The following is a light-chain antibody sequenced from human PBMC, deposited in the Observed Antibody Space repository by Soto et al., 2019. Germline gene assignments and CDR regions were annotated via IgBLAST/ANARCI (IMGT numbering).Light chain of an antibody. J-gene: IGLJ1*01. CDR2: QVT. Sequence: QSALTQPASVSGSPGQSITISCTGTSSDVGNYNFVSWYQHHAGTAPKLIIYQVTNRPSGVSDRFSGSKSGDTASLTISGLQAEDEADYYCSSYTSSSTYVFGTGTKLTVL. CDR1: SSDVGNYNF. CDR3: SSYTSSSTYV. V-gene: IGLV2-14*01.